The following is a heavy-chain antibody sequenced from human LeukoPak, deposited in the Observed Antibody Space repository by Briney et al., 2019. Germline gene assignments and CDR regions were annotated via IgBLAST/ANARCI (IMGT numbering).Heavy chain of an antibody. Sequence: ASVKVSCKASGYTFTSYAMHWVRQAPGQRLEWMGWINAGNGNTKYSQKFQGRVTITRDTSASTAYMELSSLRSEDTAVYYCARETTVTTSWFDPWGQGTLVTVAS. V-gene: IGHV1-3*01. CDR2: INAGNGNT. J-gene: IGHJ5*02. D-gene: IGHD4-17*01. CDR1: GYTFTSYA. CDR3: ARETTVTTSWFDP.